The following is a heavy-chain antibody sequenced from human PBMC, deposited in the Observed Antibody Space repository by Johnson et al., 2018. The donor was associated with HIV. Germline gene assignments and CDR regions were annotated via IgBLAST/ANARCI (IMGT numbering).Heavy chain of an antibody. Sequence: QVQLVESGGGVVQPGRSLRLSCAASDFTFTNNAIHWVRQALGKGLEWVAVISYDGSNKFYADSVKGRFTISRDNSKNTLYLQMNSLRAEDTAVYYCAKAQWRMLDDSFDIWGLGTMVTVSS. CDR1: DFTFTNNA. CDR2: ISYDGSNK. CDR3: AKAQWRMLDDSFDI. D-gene: IGHD2/OR15-2a*01. J-gene: IGHJ3*02. V-gene: IGHV3-30*04.